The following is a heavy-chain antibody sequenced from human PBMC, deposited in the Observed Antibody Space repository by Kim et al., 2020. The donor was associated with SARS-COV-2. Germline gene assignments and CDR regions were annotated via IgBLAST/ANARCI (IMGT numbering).Heavy chain of an antibody. V-gene: IGHV1-2*02. Sequence: KFQGRVTMTRDTSISTAYMELGRLRSDDTAVYYCARGGGAVTIFEAFDIWGQGTMVTVSS. J-gene: IGHJ3*02. D-gene: IGHD3-3*01. CDR3: ARGGGAVTIFEAFDI.